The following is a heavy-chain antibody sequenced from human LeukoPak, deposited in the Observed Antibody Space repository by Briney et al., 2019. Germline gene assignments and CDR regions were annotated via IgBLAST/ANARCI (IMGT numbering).Heavy chain of an antibody. CDR2: ISYDGSNK. CDR1: GFTFSSYS. J-gene: IGHJ3*02. V-gene: IGHV3-30*18. Sequence: GGSLRLSCVASGFTFSSYSMHWVRQAPGKGLDWVAVISYDGSNKYYADSVKGRFTISRDNSKNTLYLQMNSLRAEDTAVYYCAKVRYFGPSAFDIWGQGTMVTVSS. CDR3: AKVRYFGPSAFDI. D-gene: IGHD3-9*01.